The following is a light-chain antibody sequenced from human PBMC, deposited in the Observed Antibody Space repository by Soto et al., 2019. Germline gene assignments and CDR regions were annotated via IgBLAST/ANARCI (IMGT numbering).Light chain of an antibody. CDR2: GAS. CDR1: QSFGTN. Sequence: EILMTQSPATVSVSPGETATLSCRASQSFGTNLAWYQQTPGQPPRLLIYGASIRATGVPARFSGSGSGTDFTLTISGLQSEDFAVYYCQQYSNWPRPFGQGTKVDVK. J-gene: IGKJ1*01. CDR3: QQYSNWPRP. V-gene: IGKV3-15*01.